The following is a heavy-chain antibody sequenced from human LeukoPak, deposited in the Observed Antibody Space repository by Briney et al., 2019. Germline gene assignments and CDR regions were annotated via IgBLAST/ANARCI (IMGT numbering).Heavy chain of an antibody. V-gene: IGHV3-23*01. D-gene: IGHD2-8*02. Sequence: PGGSLRLSCAASGFTFSTYGMSWVRQAPGKGLEWVSAISGNGGSTYYADSVRGRFTISRDNSKSTLSLQMNSLRAEDTAIYYCATYRQVLLPFESWGQGTLVTVSS. J-gene: IGHJ4*02. CDR3: ATYRQVLLPFES. CDR2: ISGNGGST. CDR1: GFTFSTYG.